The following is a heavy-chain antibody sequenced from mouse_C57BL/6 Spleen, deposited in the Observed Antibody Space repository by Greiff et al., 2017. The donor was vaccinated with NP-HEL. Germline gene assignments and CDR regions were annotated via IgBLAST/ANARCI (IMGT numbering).Heavy chain of an antibody. D-gene: IGHD1-1*01. J-gene: IGHJ2*01. CDR1: GFTFSSYA. Sequence: EVQLVESGGGLVKPGGSLKLSCAASGFTFSSYAMSWVRQTPEKRLEWVATISDGGSYTYYPDNVKGRFTISRDNAKNNLYLPMSQLKSDDTAMYYWARDQGTVGPSYCDYWGQGTTLTVSS. V-gene: IGHV5-4*01. CDR3: ARDQGTVGPSYCDY. CDR2: ISDGGSYT.